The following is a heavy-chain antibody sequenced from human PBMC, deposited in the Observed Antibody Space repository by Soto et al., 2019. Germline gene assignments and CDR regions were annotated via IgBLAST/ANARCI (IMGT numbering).Heavy chain of an antibody. D-gene: IGHD1-20*01. J-gene: IGHJ6*02. CDR1: GYTFTSYA. CDR2: INAGNGNT. V-gene: IGHV1-3*01. Sequence: ASVKVSCKASGYTFTSYAIHWVRQAPGQRLEWMGWINAGNGNTKYSQKFQGRVTITRDTSASTAYMELCSLRSEDTAVYYCATELRKRRDGYNWREYDYYSDGMDVWGQGTTVTVSS. CDR3: ATELRKRRDGYNWREYDYYSDGMDV.